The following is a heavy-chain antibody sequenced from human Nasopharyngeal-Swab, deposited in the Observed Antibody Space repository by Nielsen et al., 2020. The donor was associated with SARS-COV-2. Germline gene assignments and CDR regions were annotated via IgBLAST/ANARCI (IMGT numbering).Heavy chain of an antibody. V-gene: IGHV4-39*01. CDR1: GGSISSSTYY. CDR3: ATLSSSWYEYYLDY. CDR2: IYYGGST. J-gene: IGHJ4*02. D-gene: IGHD6-13*01. Sequence: SETLSLTCTVSGGSISSSTYYWAWIRQPPGKGLEWIGSIYYGGSTCYNPSLKSRVTISVDTSKNQFSLKLSSVTAADTAVYYCATLSSSWYEYYLDYWGQGTLVTVSS.